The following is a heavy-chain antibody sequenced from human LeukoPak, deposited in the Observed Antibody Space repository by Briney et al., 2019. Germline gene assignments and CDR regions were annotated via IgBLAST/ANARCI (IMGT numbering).Heavy chain of an antibody. CDR1: GGTFSSYA. CDR2: IIPIFGTA. V-gene: IGHV1-69*13. Sequence: SVKVSCKASGGTFSSYAISWVRQAPGQGLEWMGGIIPIFGTANYAQKFQGRVTITADESTSTAYMELSSLRSEDTAVYYCARGRDYGDYRRVYYFDYWGQGTLVTVSS. J-gene: IGHJ4*02. CDR3: ARGRDYGDYRRVYYFDY. D-gene: IGHD4-17*01.